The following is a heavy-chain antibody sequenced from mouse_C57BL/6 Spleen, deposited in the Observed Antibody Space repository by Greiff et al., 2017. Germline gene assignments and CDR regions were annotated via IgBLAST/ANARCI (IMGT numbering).Heavy chain of an antibody. J-gene: IGHJ1*03. Sequence: EVNLVESGGGLVKPGGSLKLSCAASGFTFSDYGMHWVRQAPETGLEWVAYISSGSSTIYYADTVKGRFTISRDNAKNTLFLQMTSLRSEDTAMYYCARRGYYGSSPYRYFDVWCTGTTVTVSS. CDR1: GFTFSDYG. CDR3: ARRGYYGSSPYRYFDV. CDR2: ISSGSSTI. V-gene: IGHV5-17*01. D-gene: IGHD1-1*01.